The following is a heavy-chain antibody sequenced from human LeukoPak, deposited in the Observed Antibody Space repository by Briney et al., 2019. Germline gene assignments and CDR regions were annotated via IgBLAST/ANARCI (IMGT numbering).Heavy chain of an antibody. Sequence: QPGGSLRLSFAASGFTFSSYTMGWLRRAPGKGLEWASSISPSGDNTHSTDSVKGRFTISRDKSKSTVYLQMNSLRAEDTAVYYCARGLLSGTLSNWFDPWGQGTLVTVSS. CDR2: ISPSGDNT. V-gene: IGHV3-23*01. J-gene: IGHJ5*02. CDR1: GFTFSSYT. D-gene: IGHD2/OR15-2a*01. CDR3: ARGLLSGTLSNWFDP.